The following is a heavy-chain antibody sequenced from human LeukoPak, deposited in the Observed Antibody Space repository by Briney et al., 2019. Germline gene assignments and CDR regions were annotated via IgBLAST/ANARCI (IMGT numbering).Heavy chain of an antibody. CDR2: INPSGGST. D-gene: IGHD5-24*01. CDR1: GYTFTNYY. V-gene: IGHV1-46*01. Sequence: ASEKVSCKASGYTFTNYYMNWVRQAPGQGLEWMGIINPSGGSTSYAQKFQGRVTVTRDTSTSTVYMELSSLRSEDTAVYYCARDDEMATINWGQGTLVTVSS. J-gene: IGHJ4*02. CDR3: ARDDEMATIN.